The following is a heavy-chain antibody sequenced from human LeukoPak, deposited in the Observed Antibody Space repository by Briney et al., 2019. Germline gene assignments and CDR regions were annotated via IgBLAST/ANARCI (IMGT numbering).Heavy chain of an antibody. CDR1: GGSFSGYY. J-gene: IGHJ6*04. CDR2: INHSGST. V-gene: IGHV4-34*01. D-gene: IGHD3-16*01. Sequence: SETLSLTCAVYGGSFSGYYWSWIRQPPGKGLEWIGEINHSGSTNYNPSLKSRVTISVDTSKNQFFLKLSSVTAADTAVYYCARGQIDYSSLNLKDHYYYYYGMDVWGKGTTVTVSS. CDR3: ARGQIDYSSLNLKDHYYYYYGMDV.